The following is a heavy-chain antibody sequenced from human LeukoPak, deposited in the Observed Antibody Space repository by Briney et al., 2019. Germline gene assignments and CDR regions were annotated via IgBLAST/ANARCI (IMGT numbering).Heavy chain of an antibody. D-gene: IGHD2-8*02. Sequence: GGSLRLSCAGSGFTFSNYGMHWVRQAPGKGLEWVALISYDGSNKYYADSVKGRFTISRDNSKNTLYLQMDSLRAEDTAVYYCARDSPYGTAGYWGQGTLVTVSS. CDR2: ISYDGSNK. CDR3: ARDSPYGTAGY. J-gene: IGHJ4*02. CDR1: GFTFSNYG. V-gene: IGHV3-30*03.